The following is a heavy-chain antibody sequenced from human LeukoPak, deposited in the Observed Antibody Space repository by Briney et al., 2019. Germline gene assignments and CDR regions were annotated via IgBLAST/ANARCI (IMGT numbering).Heavy chain of an antibody. CDR3: EREVLLGYCSGGSCYSRWFDP. CDR1: GYTFTGYY. J-gene: IGHJ5*02. D-gene: IGHD2-15*01. CDR2: INPNSGGT. V-gene: IGHV1-2*02. Sequence: ASVKVSCKASGYTFTGYYMHWVRQAPGQELEWMGWINPNSGGTNYAQKFQGRVTMTRDTSISTAYMELSRLRSDDTAVYYCEREVLLGYCSGGSCYSRWFDPWGQGTLVTVSS.